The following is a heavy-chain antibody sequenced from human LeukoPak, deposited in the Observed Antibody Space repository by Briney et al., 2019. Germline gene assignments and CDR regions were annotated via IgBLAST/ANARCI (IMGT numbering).Heavy chain of an antibody. V-gene: IGHV4-59*01. D-gene: IGHD6-13*01. CDR2: IYYSGST. Sequence: PSETLSLTCTVSGGSISSYYWSWIRQPPGKGLEWIGYIYYSGSTNYNPSLKSRVTISVDTSKNQFSLKLSSATAADTALYYCARSRGYFDYWGQGTLGTVSS. CDR3: ARSRGYFDY. J-gene: IGHJ4*02. CDR1: GGSISSYY.